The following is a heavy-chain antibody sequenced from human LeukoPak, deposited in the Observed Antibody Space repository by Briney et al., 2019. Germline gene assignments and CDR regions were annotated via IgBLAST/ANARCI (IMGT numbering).Heavy chain of an antibody. CDR1: GFTFDDYA. J-gene: IGHJ4*02. CDR3: AKDRGLGFLEWLFDY. Sequence: PGGSLRLSCAASGFTFDDYAMHWVRQAPRKGLEWVSGISWNSGSIGYADSVKGRFTISRDNAKNSLYLQMNSLRAEDTALYYCAKDRGLGFLEWLFDYWGQGTLVTVSS. D-gene: IGHD3-3*01. V-gene: IGHV3-9*01. CDR2: ISWNSGSI.